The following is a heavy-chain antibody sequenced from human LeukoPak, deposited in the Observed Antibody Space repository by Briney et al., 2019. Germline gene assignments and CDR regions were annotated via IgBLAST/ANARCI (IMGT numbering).Heavy chain of an antibody. CDR2: ISHDGTST. J-gene: IGHJ4*02. Sequence: GGSLTLSCAASGFTFSSNWIHWVRQVPGKGQVWVSRISHDGTSTTYADSVKGRFTISRDNAKNTLYLQMSTLRAEDTAVYYCVYSGNFRFDYWGQGTLVTVSS. D-gene: IGHD1-26*01. V-gene: IGHV3-74*01. CDR1: GFTFSSNW. CDR3: VYSGNFRFDY.